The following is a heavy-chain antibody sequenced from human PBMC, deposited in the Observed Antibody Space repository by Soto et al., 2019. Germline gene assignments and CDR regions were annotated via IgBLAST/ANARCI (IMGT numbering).Heavy chain of an antibody. CDR2: ISSSSSTI. CDR3: ARGVGATYEEAFDI. J-gene: IGHJ3*02. Sequence: GGSLRLSCAASGFTFSSYSMNWVRQAPGKGLEWVSYISSSSSTIYYADSVKGRFTISRDNAKNSLYLQMNSLRDEDTAVYYCARGVGATYEEAFDIWGQGTMVTVSS. D-gene: IGHD1-26*01. V-gene: IGHV3-48*02. CDR1: GFTFSSYS.